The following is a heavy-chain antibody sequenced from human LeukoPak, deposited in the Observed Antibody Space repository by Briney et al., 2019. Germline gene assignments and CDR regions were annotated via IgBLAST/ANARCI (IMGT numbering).Heavy chain of an antibody. D-gene: IGHD3-9*01. CDR2: IYTSGST. CDR3: ARALRYFDWLLSGGHFDY. J-gene: IGHJ4*02. CDR1: GGSISSGSYY. Sequence: PSQTLSLTCTVSGGSISSGSYYWGWIRQPAGKGLEWIGRIYTSGSTNYNPSLKSRVTISVDTSKNQFSLKLSSVTAADTAVYYCARALRYFDWLLSGGHFDYWGQGTLVTVSS. V-gene: IGHV4-61*02.